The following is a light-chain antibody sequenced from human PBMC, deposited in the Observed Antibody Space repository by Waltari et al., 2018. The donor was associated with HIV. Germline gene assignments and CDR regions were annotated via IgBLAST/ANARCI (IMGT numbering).Light chain of an antibody. V-gene: IGLV1-47*01. J-gene: IGLJ2*01. CDR1: SSNIGTNY. Sequence: QSLLTQPPSASGTPGQRVTISCSGSSSNIGTNYVSWYQQLTGTAPKLLIYRDDQRPSGVPDRFSASKSGTSASLDISGLRSEDETDYYCVAWDDTLSGPVFGGGTKLTVL. CDR3: VAWDDTLSGPV. CDR2: RDD.